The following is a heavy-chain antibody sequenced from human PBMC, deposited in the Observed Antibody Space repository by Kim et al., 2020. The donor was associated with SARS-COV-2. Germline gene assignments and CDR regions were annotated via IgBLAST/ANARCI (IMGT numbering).Heavy chain of an antibody. V-gene: IGHV1-18*01. CDR3: ARGKRSSGYIYYFDY. J-gene: IGHJ4*02. Sequence: QELQGRVTMTTDTATSTAYMELRSLRSDDTAVYYCARGKRSSGYIYYFDYWGQGTLVTVSS. D-gene: IGHD3-22*01.